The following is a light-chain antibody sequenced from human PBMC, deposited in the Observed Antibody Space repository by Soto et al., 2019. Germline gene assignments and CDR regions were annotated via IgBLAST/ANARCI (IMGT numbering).Light chain of an antibody. CDR1: QPIGRY. J-gene: IGKJ1*01. V-gene: IGKV1-39*01. CDR2: GAS. CDR3: QQSYSSSWT. Sequence: IQVTQSPTSLSASVGDRVTITCRASQPIGRYLNWFQHRPGKAPKILIYGASNLENGVPSRFSGSGSGTDFTLTITTLQPEDFATYYCQQSYSSSWTFGQGTKV.